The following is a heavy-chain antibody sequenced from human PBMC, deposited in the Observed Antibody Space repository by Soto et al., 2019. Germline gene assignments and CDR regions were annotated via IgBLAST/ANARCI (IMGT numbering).Heavy chain of an antibody. CDR3: TRASSLALWFDP. Sequence: SXTLSLPCAVDWGSWVGFYWSCIRQPPGKGLEWSGEINNSGSTNYNPALKSRVTISVDTSKNQFSLKLSSVTAADTVVYYCTRASSLALWFDPWGQGTLVTGYS. J-gene: IGHJ5*02. CDR1: WGSWVGFY. D-gene: IGHD1-1*01. CDR2: INNSGST. V-gene: IGHV4-34*01.